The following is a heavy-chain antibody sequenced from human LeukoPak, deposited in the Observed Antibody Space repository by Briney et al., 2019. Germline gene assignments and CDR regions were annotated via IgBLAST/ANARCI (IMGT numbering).Heavy chain of an antibody. CDR1: GGSISSYY. D-gene: IGHD4-17*01. J-gene: IGHJ4*02. V-gene: IGHV4-59*01. CDR3: ARDSVTTPFDY. CDR2: IYYSGST. Sequence: KTSETLSLTCTVSGGSISSYYWSWIRQPPGKGLEWIGYIYYSGSTNYNPSLKSRVTISVDTSKNQFSLKLSSVTAADTAVYYCARDSVTTPFDYWGQGTLVTVSS.